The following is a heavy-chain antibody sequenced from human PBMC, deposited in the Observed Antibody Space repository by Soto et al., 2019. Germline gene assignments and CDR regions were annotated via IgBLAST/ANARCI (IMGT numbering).Heavy chain of an antibody. J-gene: IGHJ4*02. V-gene: IGHV4-34*02. CDR1: GGSLRGSY. CDR2: VTHSGST. CDR3: ARGHVPVYGPVPDYFDS. D-gene: IGHD3-10*01. Sequence: QVHLQQWGAGLLKPSETLSLTCGVYGGSLRGSYWSWIRPPPGKALEWLGKVTHSGSTTFNPSPKSRVSVSVDTSDNQFSLKLTSVTAAYTAVYYCARGHVPVYGPVPDYFDSWGQGTLVTVSS.